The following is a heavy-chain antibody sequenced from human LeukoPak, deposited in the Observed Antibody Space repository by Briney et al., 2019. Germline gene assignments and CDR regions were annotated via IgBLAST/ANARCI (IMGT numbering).Heavy chain of an antibody. V-gene: IGHV4-39*01. CDR1: GGSISSSSYY. D-gene: IGHD3-22*01. J-gene: IGHJ4*02. Sequence: PSETLSLTCTVSGGSISSSSYYWGWIRQPPGKGLEWIGSFYYSGSTYYNPSLKSRVTISVDTSKNQFSLRLSSVTAADTAVYYCARFGHYYDSSGYYNWGQGTLVTVSS. CDR3: ARFGHYYDSSGYYN. CDR2: FYYSGST.